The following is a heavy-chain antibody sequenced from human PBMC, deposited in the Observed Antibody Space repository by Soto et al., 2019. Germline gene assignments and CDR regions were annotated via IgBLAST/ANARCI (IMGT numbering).Heavy chain of an antibody. D-gene: IGHD3-22*01. CDR3: ARTDKHYYDSSGYNFDY. V-gene: IGHV1-69*02. Sequence: QVQLVQSGAEVKKPGSSVKVSCKASGGTFSSYTISWVRQAPGQGLEWMGRIIPILGIANYAQKFQGRVTITAEKSTSTAYMELSSLRSEDTAVYYCARTDKHYYDSSGYNFDYWGQGTLVTVSS. CDR2: IIPILGIA. J-gene: IGHJ4*02. CDR1: GGTFSSYT.